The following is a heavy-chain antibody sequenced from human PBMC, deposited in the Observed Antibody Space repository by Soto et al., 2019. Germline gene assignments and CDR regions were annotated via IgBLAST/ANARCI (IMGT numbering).Heavy chain of an antibody. Sequence: EVQLLESGGGLVQPGGSLRLSCAASGFTFSSYAMSWVRQAPGKGLEWVSAISGSGGSTYYADSVKGRFTISRDNSKNTMDLQMHSLGGEDTAVYYCAKDLGLMVRDYWGQGTLVTVSS. D-gene: IGHD2-8*01. J-gene: IGHJ4*02. CDR2: ISGSGGST. CDR3: AKDLGLMVRDY. CDR1: GFTFSSYA. V-gene: IGHV3-23*01.